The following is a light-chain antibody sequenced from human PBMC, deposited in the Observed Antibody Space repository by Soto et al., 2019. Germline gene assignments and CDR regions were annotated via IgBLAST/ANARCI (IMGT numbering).Light chain of an antibody. J-gene: IGLJ2*01. V-gene: IGLV1-51*01. Sequence: QSVLTQPPPVSAAPGQRVTISCSGSSSNIGSNYVSWYQQLPGTAPKLLIYDNYKRPSGIPDRFSGSTSGTSATLAIAGLQTGDEADYYCDSWDNSLSVVLFGGGTKLTVL. CDR1: SSNIGSNY. CDR3: DSWDNSLSVVL. CDR2: DNY.